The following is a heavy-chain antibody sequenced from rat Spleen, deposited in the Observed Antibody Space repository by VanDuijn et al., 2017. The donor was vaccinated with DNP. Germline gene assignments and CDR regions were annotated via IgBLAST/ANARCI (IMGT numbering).Heavy chain of an antibody. CDR1: GFTFSDYN. CDR3: ARHVDF. V-gene: IGHV5-22*01. Sequence: EVQLVESGGGLVQPGRSMKLSCAASGFTFSDYNMAWVRQAPTKGLEWVASISYEGSSTYYGDSVKGRFTISRDNAKSTLYLQMNSLRSEDTATYCCARHVDFWGQGVMVTVSS. CDR2: ISYEGSST. J-gene: IGHJ2*01.